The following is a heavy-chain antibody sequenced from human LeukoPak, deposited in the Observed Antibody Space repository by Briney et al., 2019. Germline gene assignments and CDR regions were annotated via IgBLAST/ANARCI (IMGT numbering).Heavy chain of an antibody. J-gene: IGHJ4*02. CDR1: GGSVSSGSYY. V-gene: IGHV4-61*01. CDR2: IYYSGST. CDR3: ARGETTVGIPFDY. Sequence: SETLSLTCTVSGGSVSSGSYYWSWIRQPPGKGLEWIGYIYYSGSTNYNPSLKSRVTISVDTSKNQFSLKLSSVTAADTAVYYCARGETTVGIPFDYWGQGTLVTVSS. D-gene: IGHD4-11*01.